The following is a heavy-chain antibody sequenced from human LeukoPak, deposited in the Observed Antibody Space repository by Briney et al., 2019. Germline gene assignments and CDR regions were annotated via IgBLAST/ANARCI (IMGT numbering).Heavy chain of an antibody. CDR3: ARGDVVRGVSWFDS. J-gene: IGHJ5*01. CDR2: IYPGDSDT. D-gene: IGHD2-21*02. CDR1: GYTFTSYW. Sequence: GGSLKISCQGSGYTFTSYWIGWVRQMPVKGLEWMGSIYPGDSDTKYSPSFQGQVTISVDKSTNTAYLQWKSLKASDTAMYYCARGDVVRGVSWFDSWGQGALVTVSS. V-gene: IGHV5-51*01.